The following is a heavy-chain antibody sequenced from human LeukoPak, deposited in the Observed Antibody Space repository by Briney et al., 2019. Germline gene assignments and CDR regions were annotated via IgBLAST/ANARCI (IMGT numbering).Heavy chain of an antibody. D-gene: IGHD6-19*01. V-gene: IGHV3-23*01. J-gene: IGHJ4*02. CDR2: ISSSGGST. Sequence: GGSLRLSCVASGFTFNTYAMNWVRQAPEKGLEWVSTISSSGGSTYYADSVKGWFTISRDNSKNTLYLQMNSLRAEDTAVYYCAKSSSGWSGGSRYFDFWGQGTLVTVSS. CDR3: AKSSSGWSGGSRYFDF. CDR1: GFTFNTYA.